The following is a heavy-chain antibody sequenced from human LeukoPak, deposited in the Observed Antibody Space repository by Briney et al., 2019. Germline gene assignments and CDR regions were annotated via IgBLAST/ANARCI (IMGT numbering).Heavy chain of an antibody. J-gene: IGHJ4*02. D-gene: IGHD3-22*01. CDR3: ARNVRYYYDSRSNRVGYFDY. CDR2: ISSSSSYI. CDR1: GFTFSSYS. V-gene: IGHV3-21*01. Sequence: GGSLRLPCAASGFTFSSYSMNWVRQAPGKGLEWVSSISSSSSYIYYADSVKGRFTISRDNAKNSLYLQMNSLRAEDTAVYYCARNVRYYYDSRSNRVGYFDYWGQGTLVTVSS.